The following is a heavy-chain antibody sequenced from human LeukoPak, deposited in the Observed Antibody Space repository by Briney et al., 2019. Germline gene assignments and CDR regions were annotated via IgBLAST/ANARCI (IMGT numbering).Heavy chain of an antibody. CDR2: IWYDGSNK. CDR1: GFTFSSYG. Sequence: PGRSQRLSCAASGFTFSSYGMHWVRQAPGKGLEWVAVIWYDGSNKYYADSVKGRFTISRDNSKNTLYLQMNSLRAEDTAVYYCAKNSGWYEVDYWGQGTLVTVSS. V-gene: IGHV3-33*06. J-gene: IGHJ4*02. CDR3: AKNSGWYEVDY. D-gene: IGHD6-19*01.